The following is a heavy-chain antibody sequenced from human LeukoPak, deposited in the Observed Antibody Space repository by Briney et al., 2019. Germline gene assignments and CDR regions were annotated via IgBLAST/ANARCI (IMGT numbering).Heavy chain of an antibody. Sequence: GGSLRLSCAASGFTFSTYSMNWVRQAPGKGLEWVSYISSSSTTMSYTDSMKGRFTISRDNAKNSLYLQMDSLRAEDTAVYYCTSLGGLDYWGQGTLVTVSS. V-gene: IGHV3-48*01. J-gene: IGHJ4*02. CDR1: GFTFSTYS. D-gene: IGHD1-26*01. CDR3: TSLGGLDY. CDR2: ISSSSTTM.